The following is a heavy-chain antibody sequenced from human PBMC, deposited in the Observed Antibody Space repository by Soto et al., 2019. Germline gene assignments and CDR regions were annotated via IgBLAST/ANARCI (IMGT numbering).Heavy chain of an antibody. CDR1: GYTFTSYG. CDR2: INPNSGGT. Sequence: ASVKVSCKASGYTFTSYGISWVRQAPGQGLEWMGWINPNSGGTNYAQKFQGWVTMTRDTSISTAYMELSRLRSDDTAVYYCARDARDGYNRVFDYWGQGTLVTVSS. D-gene: IGHD5-12*01. V-gene: IGHV1-2*04. CDR3: ARDARDGYNRVFDY. J-gene: IGHJ4*02.